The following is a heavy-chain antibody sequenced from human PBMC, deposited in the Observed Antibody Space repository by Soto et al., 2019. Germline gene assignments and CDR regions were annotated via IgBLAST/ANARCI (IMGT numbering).Heavy chain of an antibody. CDR3: ARDSFGLIFSGGRDAFDI. Sequence: SVKVSCKASGGSFSTYAISWVRQAPGPGIEWMGGIIPIFGTAKYAQQFQGRATITADESTSPAYMELSSLRSEDTAVYYCARDSFGLIFSGGRDAFDIRGQGKMVTVSS. CDR1: GGSFSTYA. J-gene: IGHJ3*02. D-gene: IGHD3-3*01. CDR2: IIPIFGTA. V-gene: IGHV1-69*13.